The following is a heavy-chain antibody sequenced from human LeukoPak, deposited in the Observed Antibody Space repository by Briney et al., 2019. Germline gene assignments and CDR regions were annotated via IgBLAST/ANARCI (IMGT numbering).Heavy chain of an antibody. CDR2: INWDGGAS. V-gene: IGHV3-20*04. CDR1: GSSTADYG. CDR3: VRDLSASWYSLGF. J-gene: IGHJ4*01. Sequence: GGSLRLSCVASGSSTADYGMSWVRQRPGKGLEWVSGINWDGGASAYSDSVKGRFTISRDHGQNSSFLHMRDLRDDDTALYFCVRDLSASWYSLGFWGQGALLTVSS. D-gene: IGHD6-13*01.